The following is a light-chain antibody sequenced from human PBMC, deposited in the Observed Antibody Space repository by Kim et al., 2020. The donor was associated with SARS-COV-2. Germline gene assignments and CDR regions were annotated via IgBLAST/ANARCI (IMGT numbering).Light chain of an antibody. CDR2: EAS. J-gene: IGKJ2*01. Sequence: DIQMTQSPSTLSASVGDRVTVTCRASRSIGTWLAWYQQKPGRAPNLLISEASSLESGVPPRFSGSGSGTEFTLTISSLQPDDFATYYGQHYNEYPGTFGQGTKREI. CDR1: RSIGTW. CDR3: QHYNEYPGT. V-gene: IGKV1-5*03.